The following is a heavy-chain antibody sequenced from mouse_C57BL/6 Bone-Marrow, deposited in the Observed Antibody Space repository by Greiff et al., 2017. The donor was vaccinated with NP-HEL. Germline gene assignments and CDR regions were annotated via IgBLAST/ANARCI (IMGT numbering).Heavy chain of an antibody. Sequence: DVKLQESGPGLVKPSQSLSLTCSVTGYSITSGYYWNWIRQFPGNKLEWMGYISYDGSNNYNPSLKNRISITRDTSKNQFFLKLNSVTTEDTATYYCAREREVVARRYFDVWGTGTTVTVSS. J-gene: IGHJ1*03. CDR1: GYSITSGYY. V-gene: IGHV3-6*01. D-gene: IGHD1-1*01. CDR3: AREREVVARRYFDV. CDR2: ISYDGSN.